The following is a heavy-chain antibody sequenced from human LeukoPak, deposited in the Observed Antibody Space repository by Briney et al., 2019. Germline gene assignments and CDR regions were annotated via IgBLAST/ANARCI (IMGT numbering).Heavy chain of an antibody. CDR1: GGSISSYY. Sequence: SETLSLTCTVSGGSISSYYWSWIRQPPGKGLEWVGYIYYSGSTNYNPSLKSRVTISVDTSKNQFSLKLSSVTAADTAVYYCARDSPPDYWGQGTLVTVSS. J-gene: IGHJ4*02. CDR3: ARDSPPDY. CDR2: IYYSGST. V-gene: IGHV4-59*01.